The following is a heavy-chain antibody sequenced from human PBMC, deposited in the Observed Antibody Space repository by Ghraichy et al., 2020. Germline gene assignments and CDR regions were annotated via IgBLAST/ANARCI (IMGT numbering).Heavy chain of an antibody. CDR2: IYYSGST. D-gene: IGHD4-23*01. CDR3: ARHGLRWPSYFDY. V-gene: IGHV4-59*01. J-gene: IGHJ4*02. Sequence: ESLNISCTVSGGSISSYYWSWIRQPPGKGLEWIGYIYYSGSTNYNPSLKSRVTISVDTSKNQFSLKLSSVTAADTAVYYCARHGLRWPSYFDYWGQGTLVTVSS. CDR1: GGSISSYY.